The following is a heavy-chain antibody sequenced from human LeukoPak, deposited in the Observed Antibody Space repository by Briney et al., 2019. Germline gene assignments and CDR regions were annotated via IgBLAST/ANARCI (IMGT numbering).Heavy chain of an antibody. V-gene: IGHV1-2*02. CDR2: INPNSGGT. CDR3: ARAVVVPAATRGYYMDV. Sequence: EASVKVSCKASGYTFTGYYMHWVRQAPGQGLEWMGWINPNSGGTNYAQKFQGRVTMTRDTSISTAYMELSRLRSDDTAVYYCARAVVVPAATRGYYMDVWGKGTTVTVSS. CDR1: GYTFTGYY. D-gene: IGHD2-2*01. J-gene: IGHJ6*03.